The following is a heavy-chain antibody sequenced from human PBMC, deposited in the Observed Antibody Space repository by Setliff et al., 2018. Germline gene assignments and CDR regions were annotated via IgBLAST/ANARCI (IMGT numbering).Heavy chain of an antibody. V-gene: IGHV3-33*08. D-gene: IGHD2-15*01. Sequence: GGSLRLSCAASGFTFSTYRMHWVRQAPGKGLEWVAVIWDDGVKKYLADSVKGRFTISRDNSKNTLYLQMNSLRPEDTAVYYCARTCSGSGCYAGLESWGQGTPVTVSS. J-gene: IGHJ4*02. CDR2: IWDDGVKK. CDR3: ARTCSGSGCYAGLES. CDR1: GFTFSTYR.